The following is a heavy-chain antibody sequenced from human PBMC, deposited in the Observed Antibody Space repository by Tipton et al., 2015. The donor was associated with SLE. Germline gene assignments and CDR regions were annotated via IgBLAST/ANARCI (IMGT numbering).Heavy chain of an antibody. Sequence: HHTGTTYYNPSLTSRVTISVDRSKIQFSLRLNSVTAADTAIYYCARVEYDAYDLPQFALWGQGALVTVSS. D-gene: IGHD3-3*01. J-gene: IGHJ4*02. V-gene: IGHV4-30-2*01. CDR3: ARVEYDAYDLPQFAL. CDR2: HHTGTT.